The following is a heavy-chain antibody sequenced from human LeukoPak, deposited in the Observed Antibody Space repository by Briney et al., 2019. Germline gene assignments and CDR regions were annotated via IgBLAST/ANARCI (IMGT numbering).Heavy chain of an antibody. J-gene: IGHJ4*02. CDR3: ARSITMIGAGTSHFDY. V-gene: IGHV1-69*13. D-gene: IGHD3-22*01. CDR1: GGTFSSYA. Sequence: ASVKVSCKASGGTFSSYAISWVRQAPGQGLEWMGGIIPIFGTANYAQKFQGRVTITADESTSTAYMELSSLRSEDTAVYYCARSITMIGAGTSHFDYWGQGTLVTVSS. CDR2: IIPIFGTA.